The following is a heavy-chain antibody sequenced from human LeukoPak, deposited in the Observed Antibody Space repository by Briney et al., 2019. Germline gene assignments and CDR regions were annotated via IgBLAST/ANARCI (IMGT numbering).Heavy chain of an antibody. J-gene: IGHJ4*02. CDR1: GGSISSYY. Sequence: SETLSLTRTVSGGSISSYYWSWIRQPPGKGLEWIGYIYYSGSTNYNPSLKSRVTISVDTSKNQFSLKLSSVTAADTAVYYCARVGHYDYVWGSYRYTTGPTDYWGQGTLVTVSS. CDR2: IYYSGST. D-gene: IGHD3-16*02. CDR3: ARVGHYDYVWGSYRYTTGPTDY. V-gene: IGHV4-59*01.